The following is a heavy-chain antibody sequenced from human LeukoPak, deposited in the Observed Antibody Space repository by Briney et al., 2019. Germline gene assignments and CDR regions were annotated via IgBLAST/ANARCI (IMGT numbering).Heavy chain of an antibody. V-gene: IGHV3-23*01. CDR3: ARDGGWLQLLYYFDY. CDR2: ISAGGGRT. CDR1: GFTFSSYV. Sequence: GGSLRLSCAASGFTFSSYVMSWVRQAPGKGLEWVSVISAGGGRTDYADSVKGRFTISRDNSKNTLYLQMNSLRAEDTAVYYCARDGGWLQLLYYFDYWGQGTLVTVSS. D-gene: IGHD5-24*01. J-gene: IGHJ4*02.